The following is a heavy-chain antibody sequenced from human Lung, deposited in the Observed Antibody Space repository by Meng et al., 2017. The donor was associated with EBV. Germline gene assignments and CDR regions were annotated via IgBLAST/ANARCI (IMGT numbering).Heavy chain of an antibody. V-gene: IGHV4-30-4*01. CDR3: AATVNDGYFDY. CDR2: IFSSGDT. J-gene: IGHJ4*02. D-gene: IGHD4-11*01. Sequence: QLQLQESGPGLVKPLKTLSIACTVSGGSISSGEYYWNWSRQPPGKGPEWIGYIFSSGDTYYNPSLKSRITMSRDTSRNQFSLKVNSVTAADTAVYYCAATVNDGYFDYWGQGTLVTVSS. CDR1: GGSISSGEYY.